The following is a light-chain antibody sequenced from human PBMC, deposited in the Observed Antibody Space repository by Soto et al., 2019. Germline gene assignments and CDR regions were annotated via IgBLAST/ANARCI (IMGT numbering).Light chain of an antibody. V-gene: IGKV1-27*01. Sequence: DIQMTQSPSSLSASVGDRVTITCRASQGISNFLAWYQQKPGKVPKLLISAASTLQSGVPSRFSGSGSGTDFTLTITSLQPPDVATSYCQKSSSSITFGPPTRLEI. CDR1: QGISNF. J-gene: IGKJ5*01. CDR3: QKSSSSIT. CDR2: AAS.